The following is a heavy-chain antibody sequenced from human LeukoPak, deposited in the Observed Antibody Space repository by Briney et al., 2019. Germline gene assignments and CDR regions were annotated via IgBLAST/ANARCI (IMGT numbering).Heavy chain of an antibody. D-gene: IGHD1-26*01. CDR3: TSQGSSGSLDY. CDR1: GFAFSTYA. Sequence: GGSLRLSCAASGFAFSTYAICWVRQGPGRALEWVSTISGSGGATFYAGSVQGRFTVSRDNSKNILYLQMNSLKTEDTAVCYCTSQGSSGSLDYWGQGTLVTVSS. V-gene: IGHV3-23*01. J-gene: IGHJ4*02. CDR2: ISGSGGAT.